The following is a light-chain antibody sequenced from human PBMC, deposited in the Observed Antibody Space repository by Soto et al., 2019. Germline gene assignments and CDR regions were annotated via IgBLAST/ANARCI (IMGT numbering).Light chain of an antibody. Sequence: EIVLTQSPGTLSLSPGERATLSCRASQSVSSTYLAWYQQKPGQAPRLLIYGASSRATGIPDRFSGSGSGADFTLTSSRLEPEDFAVYYCQQFHASPRTFGQGTKVEIK. CDR3: QQFHASPRT. V-gene: IGKV3-20*01. J-gene: IGKJ1*01. CDR1: QSVSSTY. CDR2: GAS.